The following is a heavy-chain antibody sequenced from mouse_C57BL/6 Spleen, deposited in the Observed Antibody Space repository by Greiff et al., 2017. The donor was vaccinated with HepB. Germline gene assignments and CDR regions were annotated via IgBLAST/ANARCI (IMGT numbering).Heavy chain of an antibody. D-gene: IGHD2-5*01. CDR3: TTGRSYYSNSFAY. Sequence: VQLQQSGAELVRPGASVKLSCTASGFNIKDDYMHWVKQRPEQGLEWIGWIDPENGDTEYASKFQGKATITADTSSNTAYLQLGSLTSEDTAVYYCTTGRSYYSNSFAYWGQGTLVTVSA. J-gene: IGHJ3*01. CDR2: IDPENGDT. V-gene: IGHV14-4*01. CDR1: GFNIKDDY.